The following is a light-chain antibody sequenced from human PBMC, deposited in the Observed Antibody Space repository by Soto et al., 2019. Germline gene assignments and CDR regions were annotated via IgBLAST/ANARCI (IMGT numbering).Light chain of an antibody. CDR2: DAS. CDR1: QSISSW. Sequence: GDRVTITWRASQSISSWLAWYQQKPGKAPKLLIYDASSLESGVPSRFSGSGSGPNFTLTVSSLQPEDFATYYCQQSYSTPLTFGGGTKVDIK. J-gene: IGKJ4*01. CDR3: QQSYSTPLT. V-gene: IGKV1-5*01.